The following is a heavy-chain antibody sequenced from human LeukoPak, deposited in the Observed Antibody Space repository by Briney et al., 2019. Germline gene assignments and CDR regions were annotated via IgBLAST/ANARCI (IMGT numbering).Heavy chain of an antibody. D-gene: IGHD2-2*01. J-gene: IGHJ3*02. CDR2: IYPGDSDT. V-gene: IGHV5-51*01. CDR1: GYIYTSYW. Sequence: GESLKISCNSSGYIYTSYWIGWVRQMPGKGLEWMGIIYPGDSDTRYSPSFQGQVTISADKSISTAYLQWSSLKASDTAMYYCASAEGDKYQLAFDIWGQGAMVTVSS. CDR3: ASAEGDKYQLAFDI.